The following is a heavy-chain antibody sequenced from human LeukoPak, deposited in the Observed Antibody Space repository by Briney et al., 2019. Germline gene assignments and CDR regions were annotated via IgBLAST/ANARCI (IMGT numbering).Heavy chain of an antibody. Sequence: GGSPRLSCAASGFTFSSYAMSWVRQAPGKGLEWVSAISSSGGSTYYADSVKGRFTLSRDKSKNTLYLQMNSLRAEDTAVYYCAKERGTWTVAGVLDYRGQGTLVTVSS. J-gene: IGHJ4*02. V-gene: IGHV3-23*01. CDR1: GFTFSSYA. D-gene: IGHD6-19*01. CDR3: AKERGTWTVAGVLDY. CDR2: ISSSGGST.